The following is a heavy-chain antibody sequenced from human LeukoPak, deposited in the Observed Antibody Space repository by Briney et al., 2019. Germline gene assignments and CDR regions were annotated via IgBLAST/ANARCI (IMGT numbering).Heavy chain of an antibody. CDR2: INHSGST. J-gene: IGHJ6*03. CDR1: GGSFSGYY. V-gene: IGHV4-34*01. D-gene: IGHD3-10*01. Sequence: SETLSLTGAVYGGSFSGYYWSWIRQRPGKGLEWIGEINHSGSTNYNPSLKSRVTISVDTSKNQFSLKLSSVTAADTAVYYCARLIGELWFGDYYYYYMDVWGKGTTVTISS. CDR3: ARLIGELWFGDYYYYYMDV.